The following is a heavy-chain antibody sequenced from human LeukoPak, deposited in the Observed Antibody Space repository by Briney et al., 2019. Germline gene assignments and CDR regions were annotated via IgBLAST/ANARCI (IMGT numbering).Heavy chain of an antibody. V-gene: IGHV4-4*07. CDR1: GGSISSYY. J-gene: IGHJ6*03. CDR2: IYTSGST. D-gene: IGHD6-19*01. CDR3: ARSLYSSGWKANYYYYMDV. Sequence: KPSETLSLTCTVSGGSISSYYWSWIRQPAGKGLEWIGRIYTSGSTNYNPSLKSRVTMSVDTSKNQLSLKLSSVTAADTAVYYCARSLYSSGWKANYYYYMDVWGKGTTVTISS.